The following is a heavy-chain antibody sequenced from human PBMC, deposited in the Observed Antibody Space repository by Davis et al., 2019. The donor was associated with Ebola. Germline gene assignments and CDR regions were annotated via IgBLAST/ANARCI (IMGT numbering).Heavy chain of an antibody. CDR1: GFTFSSYA. D-gene: IGHD4-11*01. V-gene: IGHV3-23*01. Sequence: GESLKISCAASGFTFSSYAMSWVRQAPGKGLEWVSAISGSGGSTYYADSVKGRFTISRDNSKNTLYLQMNSLRAEDTAVYYCAKGLQNYYYYGMDVWGQGTTVTVSS. CDR3: AKGLQNYYYYGMDV. J-gene: IGHJ6*02. CDR2: ISGSGGST.